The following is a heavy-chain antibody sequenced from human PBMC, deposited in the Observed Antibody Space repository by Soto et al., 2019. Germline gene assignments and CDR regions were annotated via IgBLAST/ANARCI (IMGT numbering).Heavy chain of an antibody. CDR3: ARGIAQLDY. Sequence: EVQLVESGGGLVKPGGSLRLYWAASGFTFSSYSMNWVRQAPGKGLEWVSSISSSSSYIYYADSVKGRFTISRDNAKNSLYLQMNSLRAEDTAVYYCARGIAQLDYWGQGTLVTVSS. V-gene: IGHV3-21*01. CDR2: ISSSSSYI. CDR1: GFTFSSYS. D-gene: IGHD6-13*01. J-gene: IGHJ4*02.